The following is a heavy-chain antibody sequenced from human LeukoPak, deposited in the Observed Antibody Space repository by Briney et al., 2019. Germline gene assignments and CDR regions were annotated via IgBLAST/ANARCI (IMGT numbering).Heavy chain of an antibody. J-gene: IGHJ4*02. CDR2: ISSSSTYI. D-gene: IGHD1-1*01. Sequence: GGSLRLSCAASGFIFSDNSMNWVRQAPGKGLEWVSSISSSSTYIYYADSVTGRFAISRDNAKNSLYLQMSSLTAEDTAVYYCASGTMSTYDYWGQGTLVTVSS. CDR1: GFIFSDNS. CDR3: ASGTMSTYDY. V-gene: IGHV3-21*01.